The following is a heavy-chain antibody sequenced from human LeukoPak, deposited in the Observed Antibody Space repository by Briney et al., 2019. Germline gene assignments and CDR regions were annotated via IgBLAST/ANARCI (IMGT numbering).Heavy chain of an antibody. CDR3: ATKHYGSGMRRGAFDI. J-gene: IGHJ3*02. CDR1: GGSISSSSYY. V-gene: IGHV4-39*01. Sequence: IPSETLSLTCTVSGGSISSSSYYWGWIRQPRGKGLEWIGSIYYSGSTYYNPSRKSRVTISVDTSKNQFSLKLSSVTAADTAVYYCATKHYGSGMRRGAFDIWGQGTMVTVSS. CDR2: IYYSGST. D-gene: IGHD3-10*01.